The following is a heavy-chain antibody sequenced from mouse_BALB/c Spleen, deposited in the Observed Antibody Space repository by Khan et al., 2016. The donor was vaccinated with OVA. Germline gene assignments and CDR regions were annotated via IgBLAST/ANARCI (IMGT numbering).Heavy chain of an antibody. J-gene: IGHJ2*01. CDR2: ISGDSSTI. CDR3: ATSYYDGYYFDY. CDR1: GFTFSSYG. V-gene: IGHV5-17*02. Sequence: EVNLVESGGGLVQPGGSRKLSCAASGFTFSSYGMHWVRQAPEKGLEWVAYISGDSSTIYYADTVKGRFTISRDNPKNTLFLQMTSLMSEDTAMYYCATSYYDGYYFDYWGPGTTLTVSS. D-gene: IGHD1-1*01.